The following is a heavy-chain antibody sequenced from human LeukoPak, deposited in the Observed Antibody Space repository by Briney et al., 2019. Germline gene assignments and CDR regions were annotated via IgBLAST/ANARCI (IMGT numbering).Heavy chain of an antibody. J-gene: IGHJ4*02. D-gene: IGHD3-22*01. CDR2: ISSSSSYI. V-gene: IGHV3-21*01. CDR3: ARSNTYYYDSSGYYYLDY. CDR1: GFTFSSYS. Sequence: GGSLRLSCAASGFTFSSYSMNWVRQAPGKGLEWISSISSSSSYIYYADSVKGRFTISRDNAKNSLYLKMNSLRAEDTAVYYCARSNTYYYDSSGYYYLDYWGQGTLVTVSS.